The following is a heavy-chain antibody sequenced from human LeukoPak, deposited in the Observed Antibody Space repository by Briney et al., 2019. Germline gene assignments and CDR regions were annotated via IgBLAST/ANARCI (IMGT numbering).Heavy chain of an antibody. CDR2: IDWDDDK. V-gene: IGHV2-70*01. CDR3: ARLWSPSDALDY. CDR1: GFSLSTSGMC. J-gene: IGHJ4*02. Sequence: SGPALVKPTQTLTLTCTFSGFSLSTSGMCVSWIRQPPGKALEWLALIDWDDDKYYSTSLKTRLTISKDTSKNRVVLTMTNMDPVDTATYYCARLWSPSDALDYWGQGTLVTVSS.